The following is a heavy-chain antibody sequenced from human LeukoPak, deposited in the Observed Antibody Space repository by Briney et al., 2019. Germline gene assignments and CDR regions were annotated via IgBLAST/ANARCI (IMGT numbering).Heavy chain of an antibody. Sequence: SETLSLTCAVYGGSFGGYYWSWIRQPPGKGLEWIGEINHSGSTNYNPSLKSRVTISVDTSKNQFSLKLSSVTAADTAVYYCARLYDFWSGYSKFDYWGQGTLVTVSS. CDR3: ARLYDFWSGYSKFDY. V-gene: IGHV4-34*01. D-gene: IGHD3-3*01. CDR2: INHSGST. CDR1: GGSFGGYY. J-gene: IGHJ4*02.